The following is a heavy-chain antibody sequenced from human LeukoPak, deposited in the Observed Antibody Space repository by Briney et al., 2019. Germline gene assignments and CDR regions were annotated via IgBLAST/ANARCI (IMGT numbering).Heavy chain of an antibody. V-gene: IGHV4-38-2*02. Sequence: SETLSLTCSVPGYSLSNGYYWGWIRQSPGKGLEWIGSIYQSGTTNHNPSLKSRVTMSIDTSKNQFSLKLMSVTAADTAMYYCVREEQRGFDYWGQGTLVTVSS. D-gene: IGHD1/OR15-1a*01. CDR2: IYQSGTT. J-gene: IGHJ4*02. CDR1: GYSLSNGYY. CDR3: VREEQRGFDY.